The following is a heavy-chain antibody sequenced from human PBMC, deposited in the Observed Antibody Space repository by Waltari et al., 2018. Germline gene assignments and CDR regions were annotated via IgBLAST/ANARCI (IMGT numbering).Heavy chain of an antibody. J-gene: IGHJ6*03. CDR1: GGSISSYY. CDR3: ARITAMADYYYYYYMDV. V-gene: IGHV4-59*01. D-gene: IGHD5-18*01. Sequence: QVQLQESGPGLVKPSETLSLTCTVPGGSISSYYWSWIRQPPGKGLEWIGYIYYSGSTNYNPSLKSRVTISVDTSKNQFSLKLSSVTAADTAVYYCARITAMADYYYYYYMDVWGKGTTVTVSS. CDR2: IYYSGST.